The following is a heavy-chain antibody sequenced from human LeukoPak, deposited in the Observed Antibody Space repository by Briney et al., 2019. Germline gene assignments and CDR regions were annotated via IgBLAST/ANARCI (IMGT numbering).Heavy chain of an antibody. D-gene: IGHD3-10*01. CDR1: GFTFSTYA. V-gene: IGHV3-30*04. Sequence: GGSLRLSCSASGFTFSTYAMHWVRQAPGKGLEWAALISYDGSNKYYADSVKGRFTISRDNSKNTLYLQMNSLRVEDTAVYYCAGGQRFGELCDYWGQGTLVTVSS. CDR3: AGGQRFGELCDY. CDR2: ISYDGSNK. J-gene: IGHJ4*02.